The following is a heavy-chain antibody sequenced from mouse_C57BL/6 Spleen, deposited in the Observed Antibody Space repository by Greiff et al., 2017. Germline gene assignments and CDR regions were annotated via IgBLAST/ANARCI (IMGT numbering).Heavy chain of an antibody. CDR3: ARGDYDYGWYFDV. Sequence: VQLKQSGPELVKPGASVKISCKASGYTFTDYYMNWVKQSHGKSLEWIGDINPNNGGTSYNQKFKGKATLTVDKSSSTAYMELRSLTSEDSAVYYCARGDYDYGWYFDVWGTGTTVTVSS. CDR2: INPNNGGT. D-gene: IGHD2-4*01. J-gene: IGHJ1*03. CDR1: GYTFTDYY. V-gene: IGHV1-26*01.